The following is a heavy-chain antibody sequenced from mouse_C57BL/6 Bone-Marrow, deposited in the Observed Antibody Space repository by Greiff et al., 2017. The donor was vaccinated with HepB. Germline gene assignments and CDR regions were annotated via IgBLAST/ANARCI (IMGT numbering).Heavy chain of an antibody. D-gene: IGHD1-1*01. CDR1: GYTFTSYW. J-gene: IGHJ1*03. V-gene: IGHV1-64*01. Sequence: VQLQQSGAELVKPGASVKLSCKASGYTFTSYWMHWVKQRPGQGLEWIGMIHPNSGSTNYNEKFKGKATFTADTSSNTAYMQLSSLTTEDSAIYYCARYGITTVVATLDFDVWGTGTTVTISS. CDR2: IHPNSGST. CDR3: ARYGITTVVATLDFDV.